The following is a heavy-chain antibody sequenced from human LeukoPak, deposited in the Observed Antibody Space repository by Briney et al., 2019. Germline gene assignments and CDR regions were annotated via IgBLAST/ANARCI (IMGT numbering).Heavy chain of an antibody. Sequence: RQAPXXGLEXVSXISSSSSYIYYADSVKGRFTISRDNAKNSLYLQMNSLRAEDTAVYYCARDRPPTPFWSGPLWYFDLWGRGTLVTVSS. CDR3: ARDRPPTPFWSGPLWYFDL. CDR2: ISSSSSYI. D-gene: IGHD3-3*01. J-gene: IGHJ2*01. V-gene: IGHV3-21*01.